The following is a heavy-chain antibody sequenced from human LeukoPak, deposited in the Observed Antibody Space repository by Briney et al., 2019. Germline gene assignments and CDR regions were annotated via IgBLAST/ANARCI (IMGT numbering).Heavy chain of an antibody. V-gene: IGHV1-69*13. J-gene: IGHJ4*02. CDR1: GGTFSSYA. CDR2: IIPIFGTA. Sequence: ASVKVSCKASGGTFSSYAISWVRQAPGQGLEWMGGIIPIFGTANYAQKFQGRVTITADESTSTAYMELSSLRSEDTAVYYCARGAANYYDSSGYSHHYFDYWGQGTLVTVSS. D-gene: IGHD3-22*01. CDR3: ARGAANYYDSSGYSHHYFDY.